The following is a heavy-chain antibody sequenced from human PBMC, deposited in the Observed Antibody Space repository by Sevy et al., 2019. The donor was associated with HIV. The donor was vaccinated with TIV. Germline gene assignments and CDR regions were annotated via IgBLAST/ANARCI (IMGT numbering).Heavy chain of an antibody. V-gene: IGHV3-30*02. CDR3: AKAVGATPYYYYGMDV. CDR1: GFTFSSYG. CDR2: IRYDGSNK. D-gene: IGHD1-26*01. J-gene: IGHJ6*02. Sequence: GGSLRLSCAASGFTFSSYGMHWVRQAPGKGLEWVAFIRYDGSNKYYADSVKGRFTISRDNSKNTLYLQMNSLRAEDTAVYYCAKAVGATPYYYYGMDVWGQGTTVTVSS.